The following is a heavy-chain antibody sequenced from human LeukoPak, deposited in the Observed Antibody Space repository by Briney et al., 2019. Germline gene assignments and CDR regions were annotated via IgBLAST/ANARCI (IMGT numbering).Heavy chain of an antibody. CDR1: GYTFTDYY. CDR2: INPNDGDT. CDR3: ARANFLYCSSSTCLFDY. D-gene: IGHD2-2*01. V-gene: IGHV1-2*02. Sequence: ASVKVSCKASGYTFTDYYMHWVRQAPGQGFEWMGWINPNDGDTNYAQKFQGRVPMTRDPPISTAHMEVSRLRSDDTAVYYCARANFLYCSSSTCLFDYWGQGTLVTVSS. J-gene: IGHJ4*02.